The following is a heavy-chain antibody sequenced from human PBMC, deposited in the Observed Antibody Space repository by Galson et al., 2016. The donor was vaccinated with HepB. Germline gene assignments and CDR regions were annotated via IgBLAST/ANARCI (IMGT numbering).Heavy chain of an antibody. Sequence: SLRLSCAASAFTFSSYGMHWVRQAPGKGLEWVAIISFDGTDKYYADSVKGRFTISRDNPKNTLYLQMNSLRAEDTAVYYCAKSKTVLRYCDWLRGLDYWGQATLVTVSS. D-gene: IGHD3-9*01. CDR2: ISFDGTDK. CDR1: AFTFSSYG. J-gene: IGHJ4*02. V-gene: IGHV3-30*18. CDR3: AKSKTVLRYCDWLRGLDY.